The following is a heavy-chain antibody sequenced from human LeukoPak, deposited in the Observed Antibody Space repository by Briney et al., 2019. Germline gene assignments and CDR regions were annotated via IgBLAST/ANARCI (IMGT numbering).Heavy chain of an antibody. CDR1: GFTFSSYS. J-gene: IGHJ4*02. D-gene: IGHD6-19*01. Sequence: GGSLRLSCAASGFTFSSYSMNWVRQAPGKGLEWVSSISSSSSYIYYADSVKGRFTISRDNAKNSLYLQMNSLRAEDTAVYYCARDCSSGWYPDYWGQGTLVTVSS. CDR3: ARDCSSGWYPDY. V-gene: IGHV3-21*01. CDR2: ISSSSSYI.